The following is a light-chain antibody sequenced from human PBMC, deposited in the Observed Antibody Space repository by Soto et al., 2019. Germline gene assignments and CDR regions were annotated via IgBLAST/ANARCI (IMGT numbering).Light chain of an antibody. CDR1: QSVSSSY. CDR2: GAS. CDR3: QQFGNSYT. J-gene: IGKJ2*01. V-gene: IGKV3-20*01. Sequence: EIVLTQSPGTLSLSPGERATLSCRASQSVSSSYLAWYQQKPGQAPRLLIYGASSRATGIPDRFSGSGSGTDFTLTISRLEPEDFAVYDGQQFGNSYTFGQGTKLEIK.